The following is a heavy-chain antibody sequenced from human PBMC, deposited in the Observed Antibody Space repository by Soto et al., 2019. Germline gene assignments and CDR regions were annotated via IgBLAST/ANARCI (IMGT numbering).Heavy chain of an antibody. J-gene: IGHJ4*02. CDR1: GFTFSSYA. D-gene: IGHD3-22*01. V-gene: IGHV3-23*01. Sequence: EVQLLESGGGLVQPGGSLRLSCAASGFTFSSYAMSWVRQAPGKGLEWVSAISGSGGSTYYADSVKGRFTISRDNSKNTLYLQMNSLRAEDTAVYYCAKDEGTSDYYDSSGYYSAFDYWGQGTLVTVSS. CDR3: AKDEGTSDYYDSSGYYSAFDY. CDR2: ISGSGGST.